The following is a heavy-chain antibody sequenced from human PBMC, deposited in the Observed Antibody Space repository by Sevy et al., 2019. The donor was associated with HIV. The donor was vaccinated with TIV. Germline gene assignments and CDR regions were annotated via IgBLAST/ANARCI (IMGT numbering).Heavy chain of an antibody. CDR3: AALTPYYYDDNGPIAGWFDP. Sequence: SETLSLTCTVSGGFIRGYYWSWLRQAPGKGLEWIGYIYYSGATDYKSSLKSRVVISLDTAKSQSFLRLSSVTAADTAVYYCAALTPYYYDDNGPIAGWFDPWGQGILVTVSS. CDR2: IYYSGAT. J-gene: IGHJ5*02. V-gene: IGHV4-59*01. CDR1: GGFIRGYY. D-gene: IGHD3-22*01.